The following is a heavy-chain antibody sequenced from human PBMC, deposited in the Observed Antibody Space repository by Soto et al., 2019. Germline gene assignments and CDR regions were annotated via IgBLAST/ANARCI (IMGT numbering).Heavy chain of an antibody. CDR1: GFTFSSYG. D-gene: IGHD5-18*01. V-gene: IGHV3-33*01. CDR2: IWYDGSNK. Sequence: PGGSLRLSCAASGFTFSSYGMHWVRQAPGKGLEWVAVIWYDGSNKYYADSVKGRFTISRDNSKNTLYLQMNSLRAEDTAVYYCAREATAMVPDFDYWGQGTLVTVAS. CDR3: AREATAMVPDFDY. J-gene: IGHJ4*02.